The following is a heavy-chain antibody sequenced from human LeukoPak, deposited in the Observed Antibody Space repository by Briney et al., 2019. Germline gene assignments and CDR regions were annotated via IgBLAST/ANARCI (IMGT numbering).Heavy chain of an antibody. Sequence: GGSLRLSCAASGFTFSTSAMSWVRQAPGKGLEWVSVIGTTISDKYHADSGKGRFTISRDNSKNTVYLQLNSLRVEDTAVYYCAKRVAAAGRTYYFDYWGQGTVVIVSS. CDR2: IGTTISDK. V-gene: IGHV3-23*01. J-gene: IGHJ4*02. CDR3: AKRVAAAGRTYYFDY. CDR1: GFTFSTSA. D-gene: IGHD6-13*01.